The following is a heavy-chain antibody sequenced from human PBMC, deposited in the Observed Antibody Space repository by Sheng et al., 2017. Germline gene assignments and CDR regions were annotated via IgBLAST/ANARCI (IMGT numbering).Heavy chain of an antibody. J-gene: IGHJ5*02. CDR2: MYYSGST. V-gene: IGHV4-4*02. D-gene: IGHD3-10*01. CDR1: GGSISSTNW. Sequence: QVQLQESGPGLVKPSETLSLTCAVSGGSISSTNWWSWVRQPPGKGLEWIGEMYYSGSTYYNPSLKSRVTMSVDNSNNQFSLKLSSVTAADTAVYYCARGLYGLGRNWLDPWGQGTLVTVSS. CDR3: ARGLYGLGRNWLDP.